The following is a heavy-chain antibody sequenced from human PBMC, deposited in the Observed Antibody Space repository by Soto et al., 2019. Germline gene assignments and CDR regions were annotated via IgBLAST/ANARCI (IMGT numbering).Heavy chain of an antibody. CDR2: ISGSGGST. D-gene: IGHD3-10*01. CDR3: AKALSGGSGAFDY. Sequence: GGSLRLSCATSGFTFSSYAMNWVRQAPGKGLEWVSAISGSGGSTYYADSVKGRFTISRDNSKNMLYLQMNSLRAEDTAVYYCAKALSGGSGAFDYWGQGTLVTVSS. J-gene: IGHJ4*02. CDR1: GFTFSSYA. V-gene: IGHV3-23*01.